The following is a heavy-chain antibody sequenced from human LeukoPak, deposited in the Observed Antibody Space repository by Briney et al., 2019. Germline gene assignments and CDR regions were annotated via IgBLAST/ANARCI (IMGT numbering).Heavy chain of an antibody. J-gene: IGHJ5*02. D-gene: IGHD3-3*01. V-gene: IGHV3-21*01. CDR1: GFTFSSYS. CDR3: AAEWLLPQDGGIDP. Sequence: GGSLRLSCAASGFTFSSYSMNWVRQAPGKGLEWVSSISSSSSYIYYADSVKGRFTISRDNAKNSLYLQMNSLRAEDTAVYYCAAEWLLPQDGGIDPWGQGTLVTVSS. CDR2: ISSSSSYI.